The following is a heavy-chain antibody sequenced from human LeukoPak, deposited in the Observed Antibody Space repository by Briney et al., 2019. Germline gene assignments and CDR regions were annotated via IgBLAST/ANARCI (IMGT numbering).Heavy chain of an antibody. D-gene: IGHD3-10*01. V-gene: IGHV3-30*18. CDR3: AKDLKISLYGSGPDYYGMDV. Sequence: QSGGSLRLSCAASGFTFSSYAMSWVRQAPGKGLEWVAVISYDGSNKYYADSVKGRFTISRDNSKNTLYLQMNSLRAEDTAVYYCAKDLKISLYGSGPDYYGMDVWGQGTTVTVSS. CDR2: ISYDGSNK. CDR1: GFTFSSYA. J-gene: IGHJ6*02.